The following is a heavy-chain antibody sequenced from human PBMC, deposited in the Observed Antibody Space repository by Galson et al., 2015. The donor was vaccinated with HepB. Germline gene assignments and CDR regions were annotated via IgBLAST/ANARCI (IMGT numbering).Heavy chain of an antibody. CDR1: GFTFSSYG. V-gene: IGHV3-30*18. CDR2: ISYDGSNK. J-gene: IGHJ4*02. Sequence: LRLSCAASGFTFSSYGMHWVRQAPGKGLEWVAVISYDGSNKYYADSVKGRFTISRDNSKNTLYLQMNSLRAEDTAVYYCAKDLSDSSGYYLGEKTFDYWGQGTLVTVSS. CDR3: AKDLSDSSGYYLGEKTFDY. D-gene: IGHD3-22*01.